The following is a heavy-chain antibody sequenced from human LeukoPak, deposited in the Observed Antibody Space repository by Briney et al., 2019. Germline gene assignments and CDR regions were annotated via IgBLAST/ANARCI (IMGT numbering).Heavy chain of an antibody. D-gene: IGHD3-22*01. CDR1: GYTFTSYD. J-gene: IGHJ5*02. V-gene: IGHV1-8*01. Sequence: GASVKVSCKASGYTFTSYDINWVRQATGQGLEWMGRMNPNSGNTGYAQKFQGRVTMTRNSSISTAYMELSSLRSEDTAVYYCARMDYYDSRDNWFDPWGQGTLVTVSS. CDR3: ARMDYYDSRDNWFDP. CDR2: MNPNSGNT.